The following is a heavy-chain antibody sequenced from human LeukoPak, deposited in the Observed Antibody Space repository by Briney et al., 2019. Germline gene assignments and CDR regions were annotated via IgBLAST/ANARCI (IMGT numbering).Heavy chain of an antibody. V-gene: IGHV4-34*01. J-gene: IGHJ4*02. Sequence: SETLSLTCAVYGGSFSGYYWSWIRRPPGKGLEWIGEINHSGSTNYNPSLKSRVTISVDTSKNQFSLKLSSVTAADTAVYYCAREFSGYDFDYWGQGTLVTVSS. CDR1: GGSFSGYY. D-gene: IGHD5-12*01. CDR3: AREFSGYDFDY. CDR2: INHSGST.